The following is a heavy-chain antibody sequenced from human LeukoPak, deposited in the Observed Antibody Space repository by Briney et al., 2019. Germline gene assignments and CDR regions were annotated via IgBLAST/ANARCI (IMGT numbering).Heavy chain of an antibody. CDR3: ARKGGTMVNYRPFDY. D-gene: IGHD3-10*01. J-gene: IGHJ4*02. CDR2: ISYDGNEK. Sequence: GTPLRLSCAASGFTFSSYTMHWVRQAPGKGLEWVAVISYDGNEKYYADSVKGRFTISRDNSKSTMYLQMNSLRAEDTAVYYCARKGGTMVNYRPFDYWGQGTLITVSS. V-gene: IGHV3-30*04. CDR1: GFTFSSYT.